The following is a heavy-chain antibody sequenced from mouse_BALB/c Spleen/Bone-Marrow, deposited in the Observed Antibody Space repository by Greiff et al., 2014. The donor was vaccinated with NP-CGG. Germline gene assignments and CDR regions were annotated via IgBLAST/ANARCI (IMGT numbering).Heavy chain of an antibody. CDR3: ASYRYAWYFDV. D-gene: IGHD2-14*01. CDR2: IDPANGNT. V-gene: IGHV14-3*02. CDR1: GFNIEDTY. J-gene: IGHJ1*01. Sequence: EVMLVESGAELVKPGASVKLSCTASGFNIEDTYMHWVKQRPEQGLEWIGRIDPANGNTKYDPKFQGKATITADTSSNTAYLQLSSLTSEDTAVYYCASYRYAWYFDVWGAGTTVTVSS.